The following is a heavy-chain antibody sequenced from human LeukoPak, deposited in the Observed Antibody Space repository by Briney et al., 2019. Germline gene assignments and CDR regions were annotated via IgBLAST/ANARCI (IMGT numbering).Heavy chain of an antibody. V-gene: IGHV3-48*03. CDR3: ARDSAIPRDYYYGMDV. CDR1: GFTFSSYE. CDR2: ISSSGSTI. Sequence: PGGSLRLSCAASGFTFSSYEMNWVRQAPGKGLEWVSYISSSGSTIYYADSVKGRFTISRDNAKNSLYLQMNSLRAEATAVYYCARDSAIPRDYYYGMDVWGQGSTLTVSS. J-gene: IGHJ6*01.